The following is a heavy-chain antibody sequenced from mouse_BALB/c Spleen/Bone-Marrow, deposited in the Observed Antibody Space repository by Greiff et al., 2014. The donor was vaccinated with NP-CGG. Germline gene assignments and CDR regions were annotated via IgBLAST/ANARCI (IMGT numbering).Heavy chain of an antibody. V-gene: IGHV1-82*01. CDR2: IYPGDGDT. Sequence: LVEPGASVKISCKASGYAFSSSWMNWVKQRPGQGLEWIGRIYPGDGDTNYNGKFKGKATLTADKSSSTAYMQLSSLTSVDSAVFFCARGGNSWYFDVWGAGTTVTVSS. CDR1: GYAFSSSW. J-gene: IGHJ1*01. CDR3: ARGGNSWYFDV. D-gene: IGHD2-1*01.